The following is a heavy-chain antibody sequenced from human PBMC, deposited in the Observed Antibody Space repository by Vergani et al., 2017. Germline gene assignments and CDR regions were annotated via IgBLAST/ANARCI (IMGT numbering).Heavy chain of an antibody. CDR2: ISGSGGST. D-gene: IGHD5-12*01. Sequence: EVQLLESGGDLVQPGGSLRLSCAASGFTFNHYAMNWVRQAPGKGLEWVSGISGSGGSTYYAGSVKGRFTISRDSSKNTLYLKMNSLGAGDTAVYYCAKANPRNSGYDYLYYYHAMDVWCQGTTVTVSS. J-gene: IGHJ6*02. V-gene: IGHV3-23*01. CDR3: AKANPRNSGYDYLYYYHAMDV. CDR1: GFTFNHYA.